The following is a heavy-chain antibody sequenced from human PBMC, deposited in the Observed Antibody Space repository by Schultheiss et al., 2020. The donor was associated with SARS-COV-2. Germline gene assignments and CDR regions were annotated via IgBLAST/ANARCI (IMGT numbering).Heavy chain of an antibody. CDR1: GGSISSGGYS. V-gene: IGHV4-30-2*01. CDR3: AMSGSYFNY. D-gene: IGHD1-26*01. Sequence: SETLSLTCAVSGGSISSGGYSWSWIRQPPGKGLEWIGYIYHSGSTYYNPSLKSRVTISVDTSKNQFSLKLSSVTAADTAVYYCAMSGSYFNYWGQGTLVTVSS. CDR2: IYHSGST. J-gene: IGHJ4*02.